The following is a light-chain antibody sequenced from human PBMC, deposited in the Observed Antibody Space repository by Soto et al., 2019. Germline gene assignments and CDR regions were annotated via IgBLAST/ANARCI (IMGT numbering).Light chain of an antibody. Sequence: QSVLTQPPSASGTPGQRVTISCSGSTSNIRSNTVNWYQQFPGTAPKLLIYGDDQRPSGVPDRISGSKSGTSASVAISGLQSDDDADYFCAAWDDNLNGPVFGGGTKVTVL. J-gene: IGLJ3*02. CDR2: GDD. V-gene: IGLV1-44*01. CDR3: AAWDDNLNGPV. CDR1: TSNIRSNT.